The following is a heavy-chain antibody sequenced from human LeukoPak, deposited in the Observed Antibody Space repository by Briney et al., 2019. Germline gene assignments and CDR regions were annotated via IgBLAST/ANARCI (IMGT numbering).Heavy chain of an antibody. CDR2: IFGSGGST. CDR1: GFTFSSYA. D-gene: IGHD6-19*01. V-gene: IGHV3-23*01. J-gene: IGHJ4*02. CDR3: GKTTTGYSSGRYPGWPVDY. Sequence: GGSLRLSCAASGFTFSSYAMYWVRQAPGKGLEWVSGIFGSGGSTHYADSVKGRFTISRDNSKNTVYLQMDSLRVEDTAVYYCGKTTTGYSSGRYPGWPVDYWGQGTLVTVSS.